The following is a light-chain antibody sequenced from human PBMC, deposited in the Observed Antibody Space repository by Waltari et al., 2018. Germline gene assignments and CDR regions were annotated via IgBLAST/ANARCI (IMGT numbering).Light chain of an antibody. CDR3: SSYTSSNTLGVV. Sequence: QPALTQPASVSGSPGQSITVSCTGTSSDVDGHYYVSWSQQPPGKAPKLMIYDVTNRPSGVSNRFSGSKSGNTASLTISGLQAEDEADYYCSSYTSSNTLGVVFGGGTKLTVL. CDR1: SSDVDGHYY. V-gene: IGLV2-14*01. J-gene: IGLJ2*01. CDR2: DVT.